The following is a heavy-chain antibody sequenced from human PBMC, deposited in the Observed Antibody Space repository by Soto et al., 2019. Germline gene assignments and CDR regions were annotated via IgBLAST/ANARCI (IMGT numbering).Heavy chain of an antibody. CDR1: GGSVSIGDYL. V-gene: IGHV4-30-4*01. CDR3: ARARGGDSGDYASLYDR. J-gene: IGHJ5*02. D-gene: IGHD4-17*01. CDR2: IHDSGNT. Sequence: SETLSLTCTVFGGSVSIGDYLWSWIRQRPGKGLEWIGYIHDSGNTYYNPSLKSRVTISLDTSKNQFSLKVTSMTAADTAVYFCARARGGDSGDYASLYDRWGQGNLVTVAS.